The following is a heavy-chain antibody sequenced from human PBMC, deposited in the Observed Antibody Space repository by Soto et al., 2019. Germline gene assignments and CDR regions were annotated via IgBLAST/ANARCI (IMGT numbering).Heavy chain of an antibody. CDR1: GFTFSSYS. CDR3: ARGEGDYVWGSYRTHNWFAP. J-gene: IGHJ5*02. CDR2: ISSSSSTI. V-gene: IGHV3-48*02. Sequence: GGSLRLCCAASGFTFSSYSMNWVRQAPGKGLEWVSYISSSSSTIYYADSVKGRFTISRDNAKNSLYLQMNSLRDEDTAVYYCARGEGDYVWGSYRTHNWFAPWGQGTLVTVSS. D-gene: IGHD3-16*02.